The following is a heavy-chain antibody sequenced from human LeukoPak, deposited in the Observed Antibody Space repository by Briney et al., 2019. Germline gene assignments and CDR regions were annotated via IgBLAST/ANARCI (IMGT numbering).Heavy chain of an antibody. Sequence: GGSLRLSCAASGFTFSDYYMSWIRQAPGKGLEWVSYISSSSSYTNYADSVKGRFTISRDNSKNTLYLQMNSLRAEDTAVYYCAKTGGMEAADYWGQGTLVTVSS. D-gene: IGHD1-14*01. CDR3: AKTGGMEAADY. CDR1: GFTFSDYY. CDR2: ISSSSSYT. J-gene: IGHJ4*02. V-gene: IGHV3-11*03.